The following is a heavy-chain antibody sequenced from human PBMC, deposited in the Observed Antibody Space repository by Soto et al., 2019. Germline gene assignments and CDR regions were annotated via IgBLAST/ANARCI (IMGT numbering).Heavy chain of an antibody. Sequence: QITLKESGPTLVKPTQTLTLTCTFSGFSLSTSGVGVGWIRQPPGKALEWLALIYWDDDKPYSPSLKSRLTITKATSKNQAVLTLTNMDPVDTATYFCAHNVYSYCSTTFYFDYCGQGTLVTVSS. CDR1: GFSLSTSGVG. D-gene: IGHD5-18*01. CDR2: IYWDDDK. V-gene: IGHV2-5*02. J-gene: IGHJ4*02. CDR3: AHNVYSYCSTTFYFDY.